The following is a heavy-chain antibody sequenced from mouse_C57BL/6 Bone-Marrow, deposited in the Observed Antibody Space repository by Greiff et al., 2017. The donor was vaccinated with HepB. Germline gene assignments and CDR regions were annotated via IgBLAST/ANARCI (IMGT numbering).Heavy chain of an antibody. CDR2: IWGGGST. CDR3: AKHEITTVVATDYAMDY. V-gene: IGHV2-9*01. D-gene: IGHD1-1*01. J-gene: IGHJ4*01. CDR1: GFSLTSYG. Sequence: VKLVESGPGLVAPSQSLSITCTVSGFSLTSYGVDWVRQPPGKGLEWLGVIWGGGSTNYNSAMMSRMSISKDNSKSQVFLKMNSLQTDDTAMYYSAKHEITTVVATDYAMDYWGQGTSVTVSS.